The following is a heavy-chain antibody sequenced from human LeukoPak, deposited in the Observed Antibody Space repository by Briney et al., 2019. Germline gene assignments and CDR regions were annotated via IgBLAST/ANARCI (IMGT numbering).Heavy chain of an antibody. D-gene: IGHD2-2*01. J-gene: IGHJ4*02. Sequence: SVKVSCKASGGTLTNYGIRWVRQAPGQGLEWMGQIIPVFGMTNYAQKFQDRVTITADESTSTAYMELTSLRSEDTAVYYCARGYCSSTSCFLDYWGQGTLVTVSS. CDR3: ARGYCSSTSCFLDY. CDR2: IIPVFGMT. V-gene: IGHV1-69*13. CDR1: GGTLTNYG.